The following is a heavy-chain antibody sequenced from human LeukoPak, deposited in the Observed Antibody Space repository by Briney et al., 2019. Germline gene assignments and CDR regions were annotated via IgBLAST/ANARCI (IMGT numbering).Heavy chain of an antibody. CDR1: GFTFSSYA. V-gene: IGHV3-23*01. Sequence: TGGSLRLSCAASGFTFSSYAMSWVRQAPGKGLEWVSTVSGSGGSTYYADSVKGRFTISRDNSKNTLYLQMNSLRAEDTAVYHCAKPFDFWGAYDSWGQGTLVTVSS. D-gene: IGHD3-3*01. CDR3: AKPFDFWGAYDS. J-gene: IGHJ4*02. CDR2: VSGSGGST.